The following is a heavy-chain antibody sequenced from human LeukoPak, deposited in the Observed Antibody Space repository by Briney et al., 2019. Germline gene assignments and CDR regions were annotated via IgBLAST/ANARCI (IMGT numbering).Heavy chain of an antibody. Sequence: ASVKVSCKASGYTFTSYDIHWVRQATGQGLEWMGWMDPDSGNTAYAQNFQGRVTMTRNTSISTAYMELSSLRSEDTAVYYCARRKGATGTTLFVPWGQGTLVTISS. CDR2: MDPDSGNT. J-gene: IGHJ5*02. CDR1: GYTFTSYD. D-gene: IGHD1-1*01. CDR3: ARRKGATGTTLFVP. V-gene: IGHV1-8*01.